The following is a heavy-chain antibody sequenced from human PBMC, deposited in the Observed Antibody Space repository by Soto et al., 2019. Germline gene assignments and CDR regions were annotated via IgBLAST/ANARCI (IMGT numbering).Heavy chain of an antibody. CDR3: ASRYGGTFDY. CDR1: GGSISSYY. V-gene: IGHV4-59*08. D-gene: IGHD4-17*01. J-gene: IGHJ4*02. CDR2: IYYSGST. Sequence: QVQLQESGPGLVKPSETLSLTCTVSGGSISSYYWSWIRQPPGKGLEWIGYIYYSGSTNYNPSLTSRVPLSVDTSTNQCSLKLSSVTAADTAAYSCASRYGGTFDYWGQGTLVTVSS.